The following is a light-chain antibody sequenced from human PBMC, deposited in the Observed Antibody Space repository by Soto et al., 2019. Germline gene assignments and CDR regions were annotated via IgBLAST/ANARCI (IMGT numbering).Light chain of an antibody. V-gene: IGKV1-17*03. CDR2: AAS. J-gene: IGKJ3*01. CDR3: LQHNTQPFT. CDR1: QGIGNS. Sequence: DIHITQSPSAMSASVGERVSISCRASQGIGNSLAWFQQKPGKVPKRLIYAASILQSGVPTRFSASGSGTEFTLTISSMQPEHFANYFCLQHNTQPFTFGPGTKVDIK.